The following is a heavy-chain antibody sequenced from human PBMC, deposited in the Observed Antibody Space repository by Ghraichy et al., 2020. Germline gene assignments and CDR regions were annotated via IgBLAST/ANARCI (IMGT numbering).Heavy chain of an antibody. J-gene: IGHJ4*02. Sequence: SETLSLTCTVSGYSISSGYYWGWIRQPPGKGLEWIGSIYHSGSTYYNPSLKSRVTISVDTSKNQFSLKLSSVTAADTAVYYCALYDPRRGDFDYWGQGTLVTVSS. CDR1: GYSISSGYY. D-gene: IGHD3-16*01. V-gene: IGHV4-38-2*02. CDR3: ALYDPRRGDFDY. CDR2: IYHSGST.